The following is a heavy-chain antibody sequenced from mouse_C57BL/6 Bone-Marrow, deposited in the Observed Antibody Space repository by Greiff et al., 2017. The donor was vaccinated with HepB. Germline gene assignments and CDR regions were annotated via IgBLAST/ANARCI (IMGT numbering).Heavy chain of an antibody. CDR3: ARWVLRFYFDY. Sequence: DVQLQESGPGLVKPSQSLSLTCSVTGYSITSGYYWHWIRQFPGNKLEWMGYISYDGSNNYNPSLKNRISITRDTSKNQFFLKLNSVTTEDTATYYCARWVLRFYFDYWGQGTTLTVSS. J-gene: IGHJ2*01. V-gene: IGHV3-6*01. D-gene: IGHD1-1*01. CDR2: ISYDGSN. CDR1: GYSITSGYY.